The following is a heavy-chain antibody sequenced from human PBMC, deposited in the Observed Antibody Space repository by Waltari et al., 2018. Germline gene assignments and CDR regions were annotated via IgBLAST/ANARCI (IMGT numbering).Heavy chain of an antibody. CDR3: ARVTRTTYRWFDP. D-gene: IGHD4-17*01. J-gene: IGHJ5*02. CDR1: GCSISSGGYS. Sequence: QLQLQESGSGLVKPSQTLSLTCAVSGCSISSGGYSWSWIRQPPGKGLEWIGYIYHSGSTYYNPSLKSRVTISVDRSKNQFSLKLSSVTAADTAVYYCARVTRTTYRWFDPWGQGTLVTVSS. CDR2: IYHSGST. V-gene: IGHV4-30-2*01.